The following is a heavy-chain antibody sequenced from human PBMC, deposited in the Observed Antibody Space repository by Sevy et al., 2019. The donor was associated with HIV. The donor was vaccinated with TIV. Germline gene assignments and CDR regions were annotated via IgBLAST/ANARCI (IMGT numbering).Heavy chain of an antibody. CDR2: ISYDGSYK. J-gene: IGHJ6*02. Sequence: GGSLRLSCAASGFTFDTYWMQWVRQAPGQGLEWVAVISYDGSYKYYADSVKGRFTISRDNSKNTLYLQMNTLRTEDTAVYYCAKSASFGNPSDNHYGMDVWGQGTTVTVS. CDR3: AKSASFGNPSDNHYGMDV. CDR1: GFTFDTYW. D-gene: IGHD3-16*01. V-gene: IGHV3-30*18.